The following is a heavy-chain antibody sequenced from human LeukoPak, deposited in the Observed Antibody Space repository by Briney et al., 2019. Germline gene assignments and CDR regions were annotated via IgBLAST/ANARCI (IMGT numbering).Heavy chain of an antibody. CDR2: IYYSGST. Sequence: PSETLSLTCTVSGGSISISSYYWGWIRQPPGKGLEWIGSIYYSGSTYYNPSLKSRVTISVDTSKNQFSLKLSSVTAADTAVYYCARDDPADSSGLSDAFDIWGQGTMVTVSS. V-gene: IGHV4-39*02. CDR3: ARDDPADSSGLSDAFDI. J-gene: IGHJ3*02. D-gene: IGHD3-22*01. CDR1: GGSISISSYY.